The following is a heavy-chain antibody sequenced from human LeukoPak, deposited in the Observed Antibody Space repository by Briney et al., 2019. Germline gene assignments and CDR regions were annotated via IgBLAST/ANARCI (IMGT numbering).Heavy chain of an antibody. CDR3: AKDLIGIAVAGYFDY. V-gene: IGHV3-23*01. CDR1: GFTFSSYA. Sequence: GGSLRLSCAASGFTFSSYAMSWVRQAPGKGLEWVSAIGGSGGSTYYADSVKGRFTISGDNSKNTLYLQMNSLRAEDTAVYYCAKDLIGIAVAGYFDYWGQGTLVTVSS. D-gene: IGHD6-19*01. CDR2: IGGSGGST. J-gene: IGHJ4*02.